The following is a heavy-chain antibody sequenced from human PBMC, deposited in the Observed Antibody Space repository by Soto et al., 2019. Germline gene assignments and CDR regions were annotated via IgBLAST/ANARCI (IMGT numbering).Heavy chain of an antibody. CDR3: ARVTLEWLFGPDTYYMDV. J-gene: IGHJ6*03. V-gene: IGHV4-59*01. D-gene: IGHD3-3*01. CDR1: GGSISSYY. CDR2: IYYSGST. Sequence: SETLSLTCTVSGGSISSYYWSWIRQPPGKGLEWIGYIYYSGSTNYNPSLKSRVTISVDTSKNQFSLKLSSVTAADTAVYYCARVTLEWLFGPDTYYMDVWGKGTTVTVSS.